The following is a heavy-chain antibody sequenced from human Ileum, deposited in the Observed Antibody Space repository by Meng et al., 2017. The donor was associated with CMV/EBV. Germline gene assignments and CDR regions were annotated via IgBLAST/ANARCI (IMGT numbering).Heavy chain of an antibody. CDR2: ISRISSTT. D-gene: IGHD5-18*01. J-gene: IGHJ4*02. Sequence: GESLKISCAASGFTFSSYSMNWVRQAPGKGLEWGSYISRISSTTYYADSVKGRFTTSRDNAKHSLYLQTNSLTAEDKAVYYCARDPYSGGYSYGYDYWGQGTLVTVSS. V-gene: IGHV3-48*04. CDR3: ARDPYSGGYSYGYDY. CDR1: GFTFSSYS.